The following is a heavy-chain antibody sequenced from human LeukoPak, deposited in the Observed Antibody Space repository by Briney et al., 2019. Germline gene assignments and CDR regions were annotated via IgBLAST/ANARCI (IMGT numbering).Heavy chain of an antibody. CDR3: ARRWNYGRNYYIDV. V-gene: IGHV4-34*01. J-gene: IGHJ6*03. CDR1: GGSFSNYY. CDR2: INDSGRT. Sequence: SETLSLTCAVYGGSFSNYYWSWIRQPPGKGLEWIGEINDSGRTDYNPSLMSRVTVSVDTSKNQFSLRLTSVTATDTAVYYCARRWNYGRNYYIDVWGNGATVSVSS. D-gene: IGHD1-7*01.